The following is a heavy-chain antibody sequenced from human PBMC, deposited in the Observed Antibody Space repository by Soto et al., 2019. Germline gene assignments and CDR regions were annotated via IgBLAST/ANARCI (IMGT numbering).Heavy chain of an antibody. Sequence: SETLSLTCTVSGGSVTSDEDYWTWIRQSPGKGLEWIGYISNSGSTGYNPSLKTRLSMSVDRSKNQFTLRLTSVTAADTAVYFCATESGSTYGYFDHWGQGAQVTVSS. CDR2: ISNSGST. V-gene: IGHV4-30-4*01. D-gene: IGHD5-18*01. CDR1: GGSVTSDEDY. J-gene: IGHJ4*02. CDR3: ATESGSTYGYFDH.